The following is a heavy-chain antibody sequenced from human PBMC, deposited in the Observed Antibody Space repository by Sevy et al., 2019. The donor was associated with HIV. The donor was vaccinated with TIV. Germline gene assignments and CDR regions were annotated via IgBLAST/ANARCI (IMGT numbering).Heavy chain of an antibody. D-gene: IGHD6-13*01. CDR1: GFTFSSYG. CDR2: IRYDGSNK. J-gene: IGHJ4*02. CDR3: ARDRAAAGPFDY. V-gene: IGHV3-33*01. Sequence: GGSLRLSCAASGFTFSSYGMHWVRQAPGKGLEWVAVIRYDGSNKYYADSVKGRFTISRDNSKNTLYLQMNSLRAEDTAVYYCARDRAAAGPFDYWGQGTLVTVSS.